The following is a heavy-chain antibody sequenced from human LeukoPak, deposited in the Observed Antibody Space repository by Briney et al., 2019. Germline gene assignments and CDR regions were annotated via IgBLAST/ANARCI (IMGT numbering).Heavy chain of an antibody. Sequence: RASVKVSCKASGGTFSSYAISWVRQAPGQGLEWMGGIIPIFGTANYAQKFQGRVTITADESTSTAYMELSSLRSEDTAVYYCARERCSSTSCYPGYYYYYGMDVWGQGTTVTVSS. CDR1: GGTFSSYA. CDR2: IIPIFGTA. D-gene: IGHD2-2*01. V-gene: IGHV1-69*01. J-gene: IGHJ6*02. CDR3: ARERCSSTSCYPGYYYYYGMDV.